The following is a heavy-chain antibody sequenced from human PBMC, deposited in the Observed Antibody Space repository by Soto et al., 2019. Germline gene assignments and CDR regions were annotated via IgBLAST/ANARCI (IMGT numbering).Heavy chain of an antibody. V-gene: IGHV4-59*01. CDR1: GGSISSYY. CDR2: IYYSGST. D-gene: IGHD3-3*01. Sequence: QVQLQESGPGLVKPSETLSLTCTVSGGSISSYYWSWIRQPPGKGLEWIGYIYYSGSTNYNPSLTRRVTISVDTSKKQISLKLSSVTAADTAVYYCARVGLGHTLLWSEFDHWGQGTLVTVSS. CDR3: ARVGLGHTLLWSEFDH. J-gene: IGHJ5*02.